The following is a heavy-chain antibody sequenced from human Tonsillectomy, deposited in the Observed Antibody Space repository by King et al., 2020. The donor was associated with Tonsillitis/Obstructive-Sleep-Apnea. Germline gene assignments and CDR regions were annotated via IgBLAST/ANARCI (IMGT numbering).Heavy chain of an antibody. CDR3: ATMGIFYDFWSDCEYFQH. V-gene: IGHV4-61*01. CDR2: IYYSGST. J-gene: IGHJ1*01. Sequence: HVQLQESGPGLVKPSETLSLTCTVSGGSVSSGSYYWSWIRQPPGKGLEWIGYIYYSGSTNYNPSLKSRVTISVDTSKNQFSLKLSSVTAADTAVYYCATMGIFYDFWSDCEYFQHWGQGTLVTVSS. D-gene: IGHD3-3*01. CDR1: GGSVSSGSYY.